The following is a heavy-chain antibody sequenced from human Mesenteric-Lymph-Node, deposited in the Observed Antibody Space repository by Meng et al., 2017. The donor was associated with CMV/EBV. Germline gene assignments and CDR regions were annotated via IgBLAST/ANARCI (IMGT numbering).Heavy chain of an antibody. CDR3: AKDSTVTAPFDY. D-gene: IGHD4-17*01. CDR1: GFTFSSYG. V-gene: IGHV3-23*01. CDR2: ISGSGDST. J-gene: IGHJ4*02. Sequence: GESLKISCAASGFTFSSYGMHWVRQAPGKGLEWVSTISGSGDSTYTADSVKGRFTISRDNSKNTLYLQMNSLRADDTALYYCAKDSTVTAPFDYWGLGTLVTVSS.